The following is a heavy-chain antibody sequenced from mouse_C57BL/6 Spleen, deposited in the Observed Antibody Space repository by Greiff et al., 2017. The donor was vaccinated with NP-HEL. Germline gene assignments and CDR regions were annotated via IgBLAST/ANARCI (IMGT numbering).Heavy chain of an antibody. J-gene: IGHJ4*01. CDR1: GFTFSDYG. Sequence: EVMLVESGGGLVKPGGSLKLSCAASGFTFSDYGMHWVRQTPEKGLEWVGYISSGSSTIYYADTVKGRFTIARDNAKNTLFLQMSSLRSEDTAVYYCARPYYGSCAMDYWGQGTSVTVSS. V-gene: IGHV5-17*01. CDR3: ARPYYGSCAMDY. D-gene: IGHD1-1*01. CDR2: ISSGSSTI.